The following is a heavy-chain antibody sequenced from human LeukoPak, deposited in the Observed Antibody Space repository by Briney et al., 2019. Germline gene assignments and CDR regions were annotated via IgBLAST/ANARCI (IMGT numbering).Heavy chain of an antibody. Sequence: GGSLRLSCAASGFTFSSYSMNWVRQAPGKGLEWVSSISSSSSYIYYADSVKGRFTISRDNAKNSLYLQMNSLRAEDTAVYYCARVGLWPDQESGAFDIWGQGTMVTVSS. CDR3: ARVGLWPDQESGAFDI. V-gene: IGHV3-21*01. CDR2: ISSSSSYI. D-gene: IGHD3-10*01. J-gene: IGHJ3*02. CDR1: GFTFSSYS.